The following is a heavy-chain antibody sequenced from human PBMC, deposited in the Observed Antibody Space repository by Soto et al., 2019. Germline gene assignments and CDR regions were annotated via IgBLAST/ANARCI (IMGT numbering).Heavy chain of an antibody. CDR1: DGAIRSSTYY. D-gene: IGHD6-6*01. CDR3: ARRSSSSLGSLFDP. CDR2: MYYTGNK. J-gene: IGHJ5*02. V-gene: IGHV4-39*01. Sequence: SETLCHTCTVSDGAIRSSTYYLNSMRQPPGKGLEWIGAMYYTGNKNYNPSLESRVTMSVDTSKNQFSLKLSSVTPTDTAVYYCARRSSSSLGSLFDPWGRGILVTVSS.